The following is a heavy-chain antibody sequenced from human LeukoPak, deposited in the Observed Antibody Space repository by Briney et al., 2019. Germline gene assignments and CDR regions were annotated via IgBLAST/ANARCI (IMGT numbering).Heavy chain of an antibody. D-gene: IGHD3-22*01. CDR2: INPNSGGT. Sequence: ASVKVSCKASGYTFTGYYMHWVRQAPGQGLEWMGWINPNSGGTNYAQKFQGRVTMTRDTSISTAYMELSRLRSDDTAVYYCASNYDSSGYYYYYGMDVWGQGTTVTVSS. J-gene: IGHJ6*02. CDR3: ASNYDSSGYYYYYGMDV. CDR1: GYTFTGYY. V-gene: IGHV1-2*02.